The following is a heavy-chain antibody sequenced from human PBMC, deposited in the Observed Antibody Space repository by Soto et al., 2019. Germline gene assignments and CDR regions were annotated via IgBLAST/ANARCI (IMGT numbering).Heavy chain of an antibody. D-gene: IGHD1-26*01. Sequence: SVKVSCKASGGTFSSYTISWVRQAPGQGLEWMGRIIPILGIANYAQKFQGRVTITADKSTSTAYMELSSLRSEDTAVYYCAREGATETPADYYYYMDVWGKGTTVTVSS. CDR1: GGTFSSYT. V-gene: IGHV1-69*04. J-gene: IGHJ6*03. CDR3: AREGATETPADYYYYMDV. CDR2: IIPILGIA.